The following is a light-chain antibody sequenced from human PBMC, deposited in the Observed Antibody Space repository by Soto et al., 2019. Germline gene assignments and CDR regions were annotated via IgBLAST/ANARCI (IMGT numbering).Light chain of an antibody. J-gene: IGKJ1*01. Sequence: DIQMTQSPSTLSASVEDRVTITCWASQSISSWLAWYQQKPGKAPKLLIYDASSLESGVPSRFSGSGSGTEFTFTISSLQPDDFATYYCQQYNSYSRTFGQGTKVDIK. V-gene: IGKV1-5*01. CDR3: QQYNSYSRT. CDR1: QSISSW. CDR2: DAS.